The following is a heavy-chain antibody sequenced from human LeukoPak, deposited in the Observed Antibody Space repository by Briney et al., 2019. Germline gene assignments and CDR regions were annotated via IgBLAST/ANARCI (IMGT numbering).Heavy chain of an antibody. J-gene: IGHJ5*02. CDR3: AKDIVVVPAAIGGDNWFDP. Sequence: GGSLRLSCAASGFSVNDYYMYWIRQAPGKGLERISKISSSGSTVYNPNSVGGRFTISRDNSKNTLYLQMNSLRAEDTAVYYCAKDIVVVPAAIGGDNWFDPWGQGTLVTVSS. D-gene: IGHD2-2*02. V-gene: IGHV3-11*04. CDR2: ISSSGSTV. CDR1: GFSVNDYY.